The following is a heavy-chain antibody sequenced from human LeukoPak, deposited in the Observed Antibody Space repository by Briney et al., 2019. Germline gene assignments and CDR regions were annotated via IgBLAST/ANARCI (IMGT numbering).Heavy chain of an antibody. CDR1: GGSISSYY. D-gene: IGHD6-19*01. CDR2: IYYSGST. J-gene: IGHJ3*02. V-gene: IGHV4-59*01. CDR3: ARGYTSGWSPALDI. Sequence: SETLSLTCTVSGGSISSYYWSWIRQPPGKGLEWIGYIYYSGSTNYNPSLKSRVTISVDTSKNQFSLKLSSVTAADTAVYYCARGYTSGWSPALDIWGQGTMVTVSS.